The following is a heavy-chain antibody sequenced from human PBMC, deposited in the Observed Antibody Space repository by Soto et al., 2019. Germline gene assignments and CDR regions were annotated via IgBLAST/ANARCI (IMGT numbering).Heavy chain of an antibody. Sequence: QGQLVESGGGVVHPGRSLRLSCAGTGFILSNYVMHWVRQAPGKGLEWVAVISSNGIITYADSVKGRFTISRDTSKNTVNLQMNSLRAEDTGLYYCAKSSGGSYQEFDYWGQGTLVTVSS. J-gene: IGHJ4*02. CDR2: ISSNGIIT. CDR3: AKSSGGSYQEFDY. CDR1: GFILSNYV. V-gene: IGHV3-30*18. D-gene: IGHD1-26*01.